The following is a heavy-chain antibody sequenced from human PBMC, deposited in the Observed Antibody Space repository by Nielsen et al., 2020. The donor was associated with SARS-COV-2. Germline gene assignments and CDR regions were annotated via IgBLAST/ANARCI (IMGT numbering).Heavy chain of an antibody. V-gene: IGHV3-15*01. J-gene: IGHJ6*02. D-gene: IGHD6-13*01. CDR2: IKAKTDGETT. CDR1: GFTFRKAW. Sequence: GESLKISCVASGFTFRKAWMTWVRQAPGKGLGWVGRIKAKTDGETTVYAAPVQGRFTISRDDSEMTLYLQMDSLEIEDTGVYYCSTGGVAAVGTYYYYYGMDVWGQGTTVAVSS. CDR3: STGGVAAVGTYYYYYGMDV.